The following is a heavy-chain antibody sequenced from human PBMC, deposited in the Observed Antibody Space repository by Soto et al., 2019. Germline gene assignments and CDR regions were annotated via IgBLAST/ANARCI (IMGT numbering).Heavy chain of an antibody. J-gene: IGHJ4*02. CDR2: ISYDGSNK. CDR3: AKDSDGYNDY. Sequence: GSLRLSCAASGFTFSSYGMHWVRQAPGKGLEWVAVISYDGSNKYCADSVKGRFTISRDNSKNTLYLQMNSLRAEDTAVYYCAKDSDGYNDYWGQGTLVTVSS. D-gene: IGHD5-12*01. V-gene: IGHV3-30*18. CDR1: GFTFSSYG.